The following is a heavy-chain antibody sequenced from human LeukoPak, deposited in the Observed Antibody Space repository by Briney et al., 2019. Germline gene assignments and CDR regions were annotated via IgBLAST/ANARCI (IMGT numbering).Heavy chain of an antibody. CDR3: ARAFKYSMSGYYFDY. CDR1: GFTFDDYG. D-gene: IGHD2-21*01. Sequence: GGSLRLSCAGSGFTFDDYGMSWVRLAPGKGLAWVYGINLNGGSTGYADSVKGRFTISRDNAKNSLYLQMNSLRAEDTALYYCARAFKYSMSGYYFDYWGQGTLVTVSS. CDR2: INLNGGST. V-gene: IGHV3-20*04. J-gene: IGHJ4*02.